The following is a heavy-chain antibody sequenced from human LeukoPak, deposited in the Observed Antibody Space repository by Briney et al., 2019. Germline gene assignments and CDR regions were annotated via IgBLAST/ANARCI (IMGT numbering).Heavy chain of an antibody. CDR3: AITHIVTVGDLDV. Sequence: GGSLRLSCAVSGFSVSTFALHWVRQAPGKGLEWVCIISFDGRSQYYADSVKGRFTISRDNSKNTVYLQVNSLRADDTAVYSCAITHIVTVGDLDVSGQGTTVVVSS. D-gene: IGHD3-9*01. CDR2: ISFDGRSQ. J-gene: IGHJ6*02. V-gene: IGHV3-30*04. CDR1: GFSVSTFA.